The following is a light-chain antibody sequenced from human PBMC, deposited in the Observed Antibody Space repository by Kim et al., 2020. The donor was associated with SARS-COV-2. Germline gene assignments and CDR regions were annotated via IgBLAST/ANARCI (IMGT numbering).Light chain of an antibody. CDR2: GAS. V-gene: IGKV3-20*01. CDR3: QQYGSSSRWK. CDR1: QSVSGTY. Sequence: AGERGNLACRASQSVSGTYLAGDQQKPGQAPRLLIYGASSRAKGIPDRSSGSGSGTDFTRTMSRQEPEEVAVYYWQQYGSSSRWKFGQGTKVDIK. J-gene: IGKJ1*01.